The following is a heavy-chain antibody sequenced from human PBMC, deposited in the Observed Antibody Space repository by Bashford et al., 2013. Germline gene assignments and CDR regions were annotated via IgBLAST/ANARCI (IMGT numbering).Heavy chain of an antibody. CDR2: FDPEDGET. Sequence: ASREGLLQGFRIHLTELSMHWVRQAPGKGLEWMGGFDPEDGETIYAQKFQGRVTMTEDTSTDTAYMELSSLRSEDTAVYYCATDRSTYYYDSSGRRDAFDIWGQGTMVTVSS. J-gene: IGHJ3*02. V-gene: IGHV1-24*01. CDR3: ATDRSTYYYDSSGRRDAFDI. CDR1: IHLTELS. D-gene: IGHD3-22*01.